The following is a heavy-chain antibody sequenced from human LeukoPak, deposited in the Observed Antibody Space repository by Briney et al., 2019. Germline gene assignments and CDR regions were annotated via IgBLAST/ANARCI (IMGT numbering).Heavy chain of an antibody. D-gene: IGHD3-22*01. CDR3: ASDYYDSSGPIQNDY. V-gene: IGHV3-53*01. Sequence: GGSLRLSCAASGFTVSSNYMSWVRQAPGKGLEWVSVIYSGGSTYYTDSVKGQFTISRDNSKNTLYLQMNSLRAEDTAVYYCASDYYDSSGPIQNDYWGQGTLVTVSS. J-gene: IGHJ4*02. CDR2: IYSGGST. CDR1: GFTVSSNY.